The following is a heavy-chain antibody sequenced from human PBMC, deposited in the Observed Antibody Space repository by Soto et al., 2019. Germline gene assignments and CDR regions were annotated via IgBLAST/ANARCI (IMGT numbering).Heavy chain of an antibody. CDR1: GFTFDDYA. V-gene: IGHV3-9*01. Sequence: EVQLVESGGGLVQPGRSLRLSCSASGFTFDDYAMHWVRQAPGKGLEWVSGISWNSGSIGYADSVKGRFTISRDNAKNSLYLQMNSLRAEDTALYYCAKDIGYSYPIRGYYYGMDVWGQGTTVTVSS. CDR3: AKDIGYSYPIRGYYYGMDV. CDR2: ISWNSGSI. J-gene: IGHJ6*02. D-gene: IGHD5-18*01.